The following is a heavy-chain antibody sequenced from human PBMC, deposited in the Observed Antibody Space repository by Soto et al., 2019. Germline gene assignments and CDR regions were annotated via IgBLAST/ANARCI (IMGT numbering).Heavy chain of an antibody. CDR3: ANSPTGMVRGVIINSYYYYYGMDV. J-gene: IGHJ6*02. Sequence: PGGSLRLSCAASGFTFSSYCMHWVRQAPGKGLEWVAVISYDGSNKYYADSVKGRFTISRDNSKNTLYLQMNSLRAEDTAVYYCANSPTGMVRGVIINSYYYYYGMDVWGQGTTVTVSS. D-gene: IGHD3-10*01. V-gene: IGHV3-30*18. CDR1: GFTFSSYC. CDR2: ISYDGSNK.